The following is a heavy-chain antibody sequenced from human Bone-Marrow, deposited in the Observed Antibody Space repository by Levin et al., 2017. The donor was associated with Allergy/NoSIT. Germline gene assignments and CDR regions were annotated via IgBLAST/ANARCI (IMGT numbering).Heavy chain of an antibody. J-gene: IGHJ4*02. D-gene: IGHD3-10*01. CDR2: ISYDGSNK. Sequence: GGSLRLSCAASGFTFSSYGMHWVRQAPGKGLEWVAVISYDGSNKYYADSVKGRFTISRDNSKNTLYLQMNSLRAEDTAVYYCANKDKPHRGVIPLWGQGTLVTVSS. CDR3: ANKDKPHRGVIPL. V-gene: IGHV3-30*18. CDR1: GFTFSSYG.